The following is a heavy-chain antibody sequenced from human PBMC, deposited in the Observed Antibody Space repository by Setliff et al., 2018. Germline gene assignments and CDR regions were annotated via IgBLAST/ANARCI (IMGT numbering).Heavy chain of an antibody. V-gene: IGHV3-33*01. Sequence: PGGSLRLSWSPSGLTFNNFAMHWVRQAPGKGLEWVAVIWYDGSNKYYADSVKGRFTISRDNSKNTLYLQMNSLRAEDTALYYCARQATDYWGQGTLVTVSS. CDR3: ARQATDY. CDR1: GLTFNNFA. CDR2: IWYDGSNK. J-gene: IGHJ4*02.